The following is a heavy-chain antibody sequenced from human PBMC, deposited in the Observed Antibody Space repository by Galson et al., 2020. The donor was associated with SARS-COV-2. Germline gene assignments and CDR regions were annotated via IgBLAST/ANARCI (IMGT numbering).Heavy chain of an antibody. Sequence: GESLKISCAASGFPLSNYYMSWIRQAPGKGLEWVSYISPSSSFTNYADSVQGRLTVSRDNAKNSLYLQMDSLRAEDTAVYYCARDYDYWSGYSTYGMDVWGQGTTVIVSS. J-gene: IGHJ6*02. CDR3: ARDYDYWSGYSTYGMDV. V-gene: IGHV3-11*06. D-gene: IGHD3-3*01. CDR1: GFPLSNYY. CDR2: ISPSSSFT.